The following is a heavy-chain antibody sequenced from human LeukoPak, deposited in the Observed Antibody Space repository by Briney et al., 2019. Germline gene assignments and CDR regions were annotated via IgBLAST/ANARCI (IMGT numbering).Heavy chain of an antibody. J-gene: IGHJ4*02. V-gene: IGHV4-39*01. CDR2: IYYTGGT. CDR1: GGPITTSSYY. Sequence: SETLSLTCSVSGGPITTSSYYWGWIRQPPEKGLEWIGSIYYTGGTYYSPSLKSRVTISVDTSKNQFSLKLSSVTAADTAVYYSARHGGTRVTLVEVYYFDYWGQGTLVTVSS. D-gene: IGHD4-11*01. CDR3: ARHGGTRVTLVEVYYFDY.